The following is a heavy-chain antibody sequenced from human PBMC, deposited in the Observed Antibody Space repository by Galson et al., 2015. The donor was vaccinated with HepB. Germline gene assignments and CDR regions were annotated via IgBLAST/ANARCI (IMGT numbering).Heavy chain of an antibody. CDR3: ARSPGGGFDY. V-gene: IGHV3-74*03. CDR2: INSDGSST. D-gene: IGHD3-10*01. Sequence: SLRLSCAASGFTFSSYWMHWVRQAPGKGLVWVSRINSDGSSTTYADSVKGRFTISRDNAKNMLYLQMNSLRAEDTAVYNCARSPGGGFDYWGQGTLVTVSS. J-gene: IGHJ4*02. CDR1: GFTFSSYW.